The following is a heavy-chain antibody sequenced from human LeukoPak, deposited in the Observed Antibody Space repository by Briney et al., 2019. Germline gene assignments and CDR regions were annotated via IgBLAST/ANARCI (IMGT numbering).Heavy chain of an antibody. Sequence: PSETLSLTCTVSGGSISSYYWSWIRQPPGKGLEWIGYIYYSGSTNYNPSLKSRVTISVDTSKNQFSLKLSSVTAADTAVYYCAREEGYSYGYGDAFDIWGQGTMVTVSS. D-gene: IGHD5-18*01. J-gene: IGHJ3*02. CDR2: IYYSGST. CDR1: GGSISSYY. CDR3: AREEGYSYGYGDAFDI. V-gene: IGHV4-59*01.